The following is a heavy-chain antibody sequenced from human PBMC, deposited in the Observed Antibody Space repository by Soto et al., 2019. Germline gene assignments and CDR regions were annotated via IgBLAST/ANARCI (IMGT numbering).Heavy chain of an antibody. CDR3: ARGLAARGYYYYGMDV. CDR2: INPSGGST. CDR1: GYTFTSYY. V-gene: IGHV1-46*01. J-gene: IGHJ6*02. D-gene: IGHD6-6*01. Sequence: ASVKVSCKASGYTFTSYYMHWVRQAPGQGLEWMGIINPSGGSTSYAQKFQGRVTMTRDTSTSTVYMELSSLRSEDTAVYYCARGLAARGYYYYGMDVWGQGTTVTVAS.